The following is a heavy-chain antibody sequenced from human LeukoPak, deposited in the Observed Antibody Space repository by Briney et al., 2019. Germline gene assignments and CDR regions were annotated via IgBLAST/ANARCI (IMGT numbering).Heavy chain of an antibody. D-gene: IGHD2-15*01. CDR2: ISSSSSYI. J-gene: IGHJ4*02. Sequence: GGSLRLSCTASGFTFGDYAMSWVRQAPGKGLEWVSSISSSSSYIYYADSVKGRFTISRDNAKNSLYLQMDSLRAEDTAVYYCAREYCSGGSCEADYWGQGTLVTVSS. V-gene: IGHV3-21*01. CDR3: AREYCSGGSCEADY. CDR1: GFTFGDYA.